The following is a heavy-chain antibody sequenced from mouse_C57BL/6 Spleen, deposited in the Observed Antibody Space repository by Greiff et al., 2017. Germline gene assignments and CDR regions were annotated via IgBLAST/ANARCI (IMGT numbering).Heavy chain of an antibody. CDR2: INPSTGGT. CDR1: GYSFTGYY. J-gene: IGHJ3*01. CDR3: AREGPFITTGFAY. V-gene: IGHV1-42*01. D-gene: IGHD1-2*01. Sequence: EVQRVESGPELVKPGASVKISCKASGYSFTGYYMNWVKQSPEKSLEWIGEINPSTGGTTYNQKFKAKATLTVDKSSSTAYMQLKSLTSEDSAVYYCAREGPFITTGFAYWGQGTLVTVSA.